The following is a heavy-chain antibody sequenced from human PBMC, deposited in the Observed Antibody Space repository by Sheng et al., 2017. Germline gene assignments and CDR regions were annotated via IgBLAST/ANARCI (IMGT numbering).Heavy chain of an antibody. V-gene: IGHV4-39*07. J-gene: IGHJ4*02. Sequence: QLQLQESGPGLVKPSETLSLTCTVSGGSISSSSYYWGWIRQPPGKGLEWIGSIYYSGSTPTTPVPQESSHISVDTSKNQFSLKLSSVTAADTAVYYCASLEGGIVVPWPLGFDYWGQGTLVTVSS. CDR3: ASLEGGIVVPWPLGFDY. CDR2: IYYSGSTP. D-gene: IGHD2-15*01. CDR1: GGSISSSSYY.